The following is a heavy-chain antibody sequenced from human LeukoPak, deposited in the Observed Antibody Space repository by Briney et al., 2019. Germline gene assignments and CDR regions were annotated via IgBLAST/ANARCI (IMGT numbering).Heavy chain of an antibody. CDR1: GFPFSTYW. CDR3: TRDFDAATGY. Sequence: GGSLRLSCGASGFPFSTYWMHWLRQAPGKGLVWVSRITPDGSATGYADSVRGRFTISRDNAKNTLYLQMNSLRAEDTAVYYCTRDFDAATGYWGQGTLVTVSS. J-gene: IGHJ4*02. CDR2: ITPDGSAT. D-gene: IGHD3-9*01. V-gene: IGHV3-74*01.